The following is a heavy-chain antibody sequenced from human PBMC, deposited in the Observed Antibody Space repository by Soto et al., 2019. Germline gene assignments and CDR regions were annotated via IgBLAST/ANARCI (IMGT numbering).Heavy chain of an antibody. Sequence: EVQLVESGGGLVQPGGSLRLSCAGSGFTFSSYWMSWVRQAPGKGLEWVANIKQDGSEKYYVDSVKGRFTISRDNAKNSLYLQMNSLRAEDTAVYYCARDRATDYYYYYYGMDVWGQGTTVTVSS. V-gene: IGHV3-7*03. CDR3: ARDRATDYYYYYYGMDV. CDR2: IKQDGSEK. D-gene: IGHD1-1*01. J-gene: IGHJ6*02. CDR1: GFTFSSYW.